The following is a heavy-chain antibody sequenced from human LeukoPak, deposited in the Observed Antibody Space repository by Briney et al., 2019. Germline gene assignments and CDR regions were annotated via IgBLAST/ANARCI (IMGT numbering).Heavy chain of an antibody. Sequence: SETLSLTCAVYGGNLSGHYWTWLRQPPGKGLEWFGENNDSGNSNYNPSRKSRVTMSVDTSNNHFSLKLSSVTAADTAVYYCARGRRQWLVPPSDYYFYMDVWGKGTTVTVSS. CDR3: ARGRRQWLVPPSDYYFYMDV. V-gene: IGHV4-34*01. CDR1: GGNLSGHY. J-gene: IGHJ6*03. D-gene: IGHD6-19*01. CDR2: NNDSGNS.